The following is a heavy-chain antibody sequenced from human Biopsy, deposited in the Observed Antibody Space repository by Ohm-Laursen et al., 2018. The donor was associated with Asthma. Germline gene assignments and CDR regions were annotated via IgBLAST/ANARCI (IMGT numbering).Heavy chain of an antibody. D-gene: IGHD1-20*01. CDR2: MNTNTGNP. Sequence: GASVKVSCKSSGYTLTSYGMNWVRQAPGQGLEWMGWMNTNTGNPTYAQGFTGRFVFSLDTSVSTAYLQISSLKAEDTAVYYCARRYNWNGMDVWGQGTTVTVSS. V-gene: IGHV7-4-1*02. CDR3: ARRYNWNGMDV. CDR1: GYTLTSYG. J-gene: IGHJ6*02.